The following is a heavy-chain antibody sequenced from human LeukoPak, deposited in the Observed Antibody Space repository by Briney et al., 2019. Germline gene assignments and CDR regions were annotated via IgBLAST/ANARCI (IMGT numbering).Heavy chain of an antibody. CDR2: INHSGST. D-gene: IGHD3-22*01. V-gene: IGHV4-4*02. CDR3: ARDRYYYDSSGYKYMDV. J-gene: IGHJ6*03. CDR1: GGSISSSNW. Sequence: SETPSLTCAVSGGSISSSNWWSWVRQPPGKGLEWIGEINHSGSTNYNPSLKSRVTMSVDTSKNQFSLKLNSVTAADTAVYYCARDRYYYDSSGYKYMDVWGKGTTVTVSS.